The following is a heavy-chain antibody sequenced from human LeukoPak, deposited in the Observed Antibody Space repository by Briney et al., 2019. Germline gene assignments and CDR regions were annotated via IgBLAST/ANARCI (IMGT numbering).Heavy chain of an antibody. J-gene: IGHJ4*02. CDR2: ISYDGSNK. V-gene: IGHV3-30*18. CDR1: GFTFSSYG. CDR3: AKDSRVVVITTFDY. Sequence: GGSLRLSCAASGFTFSSYGMHWVRQAPGKGLEWGAVISYDGSNKYYADSVKGRFTISRDNSKNTLYLQMNSLRAEDTAVYYCAKDSRVVVITTFDYWGQGTLVTVSS. D-gene: IGHD3-22*01.